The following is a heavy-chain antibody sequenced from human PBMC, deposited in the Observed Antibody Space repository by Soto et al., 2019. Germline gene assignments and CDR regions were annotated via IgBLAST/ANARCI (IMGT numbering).Heavy chain of an antibody. CDR2: IWYDGSHK. J-gene: IGHJ6*03. D-gene: IGHD3-9*01. CDR3: TRAGLYYDILTGRDYYYYMDV. Sequence: GVSLRLSCAAAGFPFSSYGRHWVRQDPGKGLEWVAVIWYDGSHKYYADSVKGRFTISRDNSKKTLDLQMNSLRAEDTAVYYCTRAGLYYDILTGRDYYYYMDVWGKGTTVTVSS. CDR1: GFPFSSYG. V-gene: IGHV3-33*01.